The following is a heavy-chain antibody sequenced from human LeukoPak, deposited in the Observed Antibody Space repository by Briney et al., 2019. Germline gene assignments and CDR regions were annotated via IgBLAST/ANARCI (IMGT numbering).Heavy chain of an antibody. Sequence: SETLSLTCAVYGGSFSGYYWSWIRQPPGKGLEWIGEINHSGSTNYNPSLKSRVTISVDTSKNQFSLKLSSVTAADTAVYYCARVGDSGSYYYYYYMDVWGKGTTVTVSS. CDR2: INHSGST. V-gene: IGHV4-34*01. D-gene: IGHD1-26*01. CDR3: ARVGDSGSYYYYYYMDV. J-gene: IGHJ6*03. CDR1: GGSFSGYY.